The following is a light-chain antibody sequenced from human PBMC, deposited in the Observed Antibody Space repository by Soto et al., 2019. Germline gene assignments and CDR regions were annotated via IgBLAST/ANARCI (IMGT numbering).Light chain of an antibody. CDR1: QSVSDN. J-gene: IGKJ1*01. V-gene: IGKV3-20*01. Sequence: EIVMTQSSATLSVSPGERATLSCRASQSVSDNLAWYQQKPGQAPRLLIYGASNRATGIPDRFSGSGSGTDFTLTISRLEPEDFAVYYCQQYGSSGTFGQGTKVDIK. CDR2: GAS. CDR3: QQYGSSGT.